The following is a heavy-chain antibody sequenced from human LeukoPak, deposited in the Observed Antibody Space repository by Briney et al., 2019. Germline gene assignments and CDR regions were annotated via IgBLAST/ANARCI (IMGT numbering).Heavy chain of an antibody. Sequence: GASVKVSCKASGGTFSSYAISWVRQAPGQGLEWMGRIIPILGIANYAQKFQGRVTITADKSTSTAYMELSSLRSEDTAVYYCARGSRWLQSSLTIYYFDYWGQGTLVTVSS. J-gene: IGHJ4*02. CDR1: GGTFSSYA. CDR3: ARGSRWLQSSLTIYYFDY. D-gene: IGHD5-24*01. V-gene: IGHV1-69*04. CDR2: IIPILGIA.